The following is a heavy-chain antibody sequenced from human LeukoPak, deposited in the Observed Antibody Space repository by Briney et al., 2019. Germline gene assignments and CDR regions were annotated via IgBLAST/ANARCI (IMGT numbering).Heavy chain of an antibody. J-gene: IGHJ4*02. V-gene: IGHV3-33*01. CDR3: ARDEYDYVWGSYRYTASYFDY. Sequence: PGGSLRLSCETSGFSFGAHGMHWVRRAPGKGLEWVAVIWYDGSNKYYADSVKGRFAISRDNSKSTLFLQMNSLRAEDTAIYYCARDEYDYVWGSYRYTASYFDYWGQGTLVTVSS. CDR1: GFSFGAHG. CDR2: IWYDGSNK. D-gene: IGHD3-16*02.